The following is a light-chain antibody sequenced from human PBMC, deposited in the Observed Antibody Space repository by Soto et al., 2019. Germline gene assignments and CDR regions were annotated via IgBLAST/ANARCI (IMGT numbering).Light chain of an antibody. V-gene: IGKV3-15*01. CDR3: QQYNNWPRT. Sequence: EIVMTQSPATLSVSPGERATLSCRASQSVSSYLAWYQQKPGQAPRLLIYGASTRATGNPARFSGSGSGTEFTLTISSLQSEDFAVYYCQQYNNWPRTFGQGTKVEIK. CDR1: QSVSSY. CDR2: GAS. J-gene: IGKJ1*01.